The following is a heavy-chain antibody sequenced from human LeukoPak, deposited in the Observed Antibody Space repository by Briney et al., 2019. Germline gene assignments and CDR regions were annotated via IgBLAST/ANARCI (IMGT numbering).Heavy chain of an antibody. D-gene: IGHD3-22*01. CDR3: AHTRYFYDSSGYYLFDY. V-gene: IGHV2-5*02. Sequence: SGPTLVNPTQTLTPTCTSSGFSLSTSEVGVGWIRQPPGKALECPALIYWDDDKRYSPSLKSMLTITKDTSKNQVVLTMAHMDPVDTATYYCAHTRYFYDSSGYYLFDYWGQGTLVTVS. CDR1: GFSLSTSEVG. J-gene: IGHJ4*02. CDR2: IYWDDDK.